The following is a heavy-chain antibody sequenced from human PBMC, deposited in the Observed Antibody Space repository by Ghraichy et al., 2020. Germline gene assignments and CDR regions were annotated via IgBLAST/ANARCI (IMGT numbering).Heavy chain of an antibody. D-gene: IGHD6-19*01. J-gene: IGHJ4*02. Sequence: GGSLRLSCAASGFSVSNSYMSWVRQAPGKGLEWASALYSGGDTYYAGSVKGRFSISRDNSKNTLYLQMNSLRAEDTAVDYCATAPSGWHFDYWGQGTLVTVSS. CDR2: LYSGGDT. V-gene: IGHV3-66*01. CDR1: GFSVSNSY. CDR3: ATAPSGWHFDY.